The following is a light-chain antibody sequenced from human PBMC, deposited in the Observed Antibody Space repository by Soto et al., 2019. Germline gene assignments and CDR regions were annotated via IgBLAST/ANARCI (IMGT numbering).Light chain of an antibody. J-gene: IGKJ1*01. CDR3: QQYGSSPRT. CDR1: QSVSSSY. Sequence: MVLAQSPGTLSLYPGERATLSCRASQSVSSSYLAWYQQKPGQAPRLLIYGASSRATGIPDRFSGSGSGTDFTLTISRLEPEDFAVYYCQQYGSSPRTFGRGTKVDVK. V-gene: IGKV3-20*01. CDR2: GAS.